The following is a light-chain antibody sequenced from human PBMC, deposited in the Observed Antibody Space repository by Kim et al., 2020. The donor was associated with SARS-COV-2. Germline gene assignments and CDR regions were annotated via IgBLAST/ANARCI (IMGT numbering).Light chain of an antibody. CDR1: QSVSSN. J-gene: IGKJ1*01. CDR2: GAS. CDR3: QQYNNWPRT. V-gene: IGKV3-15*01. Sequence: EILMTQSPATLSVSPGERATLSCRASQSVSSNLAWYQQKPGQAPRLLIYGASTRATGIPARFSGSGSGTEFTLTISRLQSEDFALYFCQQYNNWPRTFGQGTKVDIK.